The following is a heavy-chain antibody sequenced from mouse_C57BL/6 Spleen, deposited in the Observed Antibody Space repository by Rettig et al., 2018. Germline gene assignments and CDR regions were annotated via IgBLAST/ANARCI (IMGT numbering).Heavy chain of an antibody. J-gene: IGHJ2*01. CDR3: ARRKGYYFDY. Sequence: GSTNYNEKFKSKATLTVDTSSSTAYMQLSSLTSEDSAVYYCARRKGYYFDYWGQGTTLTVSS. CDR2: GST. V-gene: IGHV1-55*01.